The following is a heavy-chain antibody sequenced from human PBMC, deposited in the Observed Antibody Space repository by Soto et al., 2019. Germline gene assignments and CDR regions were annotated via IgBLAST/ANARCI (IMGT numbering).Heavy chain of an antibody. V-gene: IGHV5-10-1*01. D-gene: IGHD5-12*01. CDR3: ARHRLPLEYYFDY. CDR2: IDPSDSYT. J-gene: IGHJ4*02. CDR1: GYSFASYW. Sequence: EVQLVQSGAEVKKPGESLRISCKGSGYSFASYWITWVRQMPGKGLEWMGRIDPSDSYTNYSPSFQGHVTISADKSISTAYLQWCSLKASDTAMYYCARHRLPLEYYFDYWGQGTLVTVSS.